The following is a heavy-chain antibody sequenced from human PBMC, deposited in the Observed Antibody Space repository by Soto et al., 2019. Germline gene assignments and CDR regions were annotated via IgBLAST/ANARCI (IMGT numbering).Heavy chain of an antibody. J-gene: IGHJ5*02. CDR1: GGSISSYY. D-gene: IGHD6-13*01. CDR2: IYYSGST. V-gene: IGHV4-59*01. Sequence: QVQLQESGPGLVKPSETLSLTCTVSGGSISSYYWSWIRQPPGKGLEWIGSIYYSGSTNYNPSLKSRVTISVDTSKNQFSLKLSSVTPADTAVYYCAKGYSSSWYRFDPWGQGTLVTVSS. CDR3: AKGYSSSWYRFDP.